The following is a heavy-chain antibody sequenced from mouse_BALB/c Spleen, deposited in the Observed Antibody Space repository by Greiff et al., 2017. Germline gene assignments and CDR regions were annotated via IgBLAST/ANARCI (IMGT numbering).Heavy chain of an antibody. CDR1: GYSFTSYW. CDR2: IYPGNSDT. J-gene: IGHJ2*01. V-gene: IGHV1-5*01. CDR3: TRKSSSPFDY. D-gene: IGHD1-3*01. Sequence: EVQLQQSGTVLARPGASVKMSCKASGYSFTSYWMHWVKQRPGQGLEWIGAIYPGNSDTSYNQKFKGKAKLTAVTSASTAYMELSSLTNEDSAVYYCTRKSSSPFDYWGQGTTLTVSS.